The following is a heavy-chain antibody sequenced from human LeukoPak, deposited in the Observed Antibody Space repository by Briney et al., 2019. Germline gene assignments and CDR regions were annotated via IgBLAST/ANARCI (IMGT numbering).Heavy chain of an antibody. CDR1: GYTFTSYG. CDR2: ISAYNGNT. Sequence: ASVNVSCKPSGYTFTSYGISWVRQAPGQGLEWMGWISAYNGNTNYQQKLQGRVTTTTDTSTSTAYMELRRLRSDDTAVYYCARRGYDYWSGRNWFDPWGQGTLVTVSS. D-gene: IGHD3-3*01. CDR3: ARRGYDYWSGRNWFDP. V-gene: IGHV1-18*01. J-gene: IGHJ5*02.